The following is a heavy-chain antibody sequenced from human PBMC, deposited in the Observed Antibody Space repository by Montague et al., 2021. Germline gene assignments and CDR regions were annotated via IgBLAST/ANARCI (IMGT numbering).Heavy chain of an antibody. CDR2: ISHSGDT. Sequence: SETLSLTCAVSGGSFSSYYWNWIRQPPGKGLEWIGEISHSGDTEYNPSLKSRISLSVDTSKNQFSLNLTSLTAADTAVYYCARGSGRVFDYVRKTHRYARFDNWGQGTLVTVSS. V-gene: IGHV4-34*01. CDR3: ARGSGRVFDYVRKTHRYARFDN. J-gene: IGHJ4*02. CDR1: GGSFSSYY. D-gene: IGHD3-16*02.